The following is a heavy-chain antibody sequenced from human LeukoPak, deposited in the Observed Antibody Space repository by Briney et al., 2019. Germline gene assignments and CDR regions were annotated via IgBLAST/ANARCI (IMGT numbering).Heavy chain of an antibody. CDR3: ASRFDFWSGPPGGMDV. V-gene: IGHV1-18*01. CDR2: ISAFNGNT. Sequence: ASVTVSCKASGYTFINYGISWVRQAPGQGPEWMGWISAFNGNTNYAQKLQDRVTMTTDTSTSTAYMELRSLRSDDTAVYYCASRFDFWSGPPGGMDVWGQGTTVTVSS. CDR1: GYTFINYG. D-gene: IGHD3-3*01. J-gene: IGHJ6*02.